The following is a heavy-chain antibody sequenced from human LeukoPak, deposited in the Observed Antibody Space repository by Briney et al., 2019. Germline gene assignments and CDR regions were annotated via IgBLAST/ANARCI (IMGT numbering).Heavy chain of an antibody. CDR3: ARGRGITGTTVWFDP. V-gene: IGHV4-34*01. Sequence: SETLSLTCAVYGGSFSGYYWSWIRQPPGKGLEWIGEINHSGSTNYNPSLKSRVTISVDTSKNQFSLKLSSVTAADTAVYYCARGRGITGTTVWFDPWGQGTLVTVSS. CDR2: INHSGST. CDR1: GGSFSGYY. D-gene: IGHD1-20*01. J-gene: IGHJ5*02.